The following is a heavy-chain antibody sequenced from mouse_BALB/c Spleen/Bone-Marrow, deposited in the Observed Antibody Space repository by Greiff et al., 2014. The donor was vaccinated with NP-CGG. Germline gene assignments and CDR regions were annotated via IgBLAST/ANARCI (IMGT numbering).Heavy chain of an antibody. J-gene: IGHJ2*01. D-gene: IGHD3-1*01. CDR2: ILPGSGSI. V-gene: IGHV1-9*01. CDR1: GYRFNSYW. CDR3: ARLGIRSFDY. Sequence: QVQLQQPGADLMKPGASVKISCKATGYRFNSYWIEWVKQRPGHGLEWIGEILPGSGSINFNEKFKGKATFTAYTSSNTAYMQISSLTSEDSAVYYCARLGIRSFDYWGQGTTLTVSS.